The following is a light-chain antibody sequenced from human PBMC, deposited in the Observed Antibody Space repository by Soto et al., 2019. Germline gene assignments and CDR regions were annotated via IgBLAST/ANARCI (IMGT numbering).Light chain of an antibody. CDR3: CSFAGSGTYV. CDR1: SSDVGSHNL. J-gene: IGLJ1*01. V-gene: IGLV2-23*02. Sequence: QSVLTQPASVSGSPGQSITISCTGTSSDVGSHNLVSWYQQHPGKAPKLIIYEVNKRPSGVSNRFSGSKSGNTASLTIFGLQTEDEADYYCCSFAGSGTYVFGPGTKLTVL. CDR2: EVN.